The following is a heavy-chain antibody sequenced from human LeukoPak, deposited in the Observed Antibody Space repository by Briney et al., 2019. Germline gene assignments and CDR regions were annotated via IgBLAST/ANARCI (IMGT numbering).Heavy chain of an antibody. V-gene: IGHV6-1*01. D-gene: IGHD6-19*01. CDR2: TYYRSKWYN. CDR3: ARSNSDSSGWYEAPDY. Sequence: SQTLSLTCAISGDSVSSNSAAWNWIRQSPSRGLEWLGRTYYRSKWYNDYAVSVKSRITINPDTSKNQFPLQLNSVTPEDTAVYYCARSNSDSSGWYEAPDYWGQGTLVTVSS. J-gene: IGHJ4*02. CDR1: GDSVSSNSAA.